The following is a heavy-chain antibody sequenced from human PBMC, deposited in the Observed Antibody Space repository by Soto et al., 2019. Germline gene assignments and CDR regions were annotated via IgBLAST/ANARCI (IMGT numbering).Heavy chain of an antibody. CDR1: GFTFSSYA. CDR2: ISGSGGST. CDR3: ANNIAAAGTYYYYGMDV. Sequence: GGSLRLSCAASGFTFSSYAMSWVRQAPGKGLEWVSAISGSGGSTYYADSVKGRFTISRDNSKNTLYLQMNSLRAEDTAVYYCANNIAAAGTYYYYGMDVWGQGTTVTVSS. V-gene: IGHV3-23*01. D-gene: IGHD6-13*01. J-gene: IGHJ6*02.